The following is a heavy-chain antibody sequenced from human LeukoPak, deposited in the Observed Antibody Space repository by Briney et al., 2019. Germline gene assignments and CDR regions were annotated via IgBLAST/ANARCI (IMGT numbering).Heavy chain of an antibody. CDR2: ISSGSTI. V-gene: IGHV3-11*04. D-gene: IGHD3-22*01. Sequence: GGSLRLSCAASGFTFSDYCMSWIRQAPGKGLEWVSYISSGSTIYYADSVKGRFTISRDNAKNSLYLQMNSLRAEDTAVYYCARVDSSGYYYVDFGYWGQGTLVTVPS. CDR1: GFTFSDYC. J-gene: IGHJ4*02. CDR3: ARVDSSGYYYVDFGY.